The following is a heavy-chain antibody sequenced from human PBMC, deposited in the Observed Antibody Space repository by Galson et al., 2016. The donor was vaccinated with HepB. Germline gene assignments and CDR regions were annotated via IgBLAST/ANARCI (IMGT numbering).Heavy chain of an antibody. CDR2: INPSGGST. D-gene: IGHD2-2*01. V-gene: IGHV1-46*01. CDR1: GYTFTRHY. CDR3: ARDLGCSSTSCYLFDY. J-gene: IGHJ4*02. Sequence: SVKVSCKASGYTFTRHYMHWVRQAPGQGLEWMGLINPSGGSTSYAQRFQGRVAMTRDTSTSTVYMELSSLRSEDTAVYYCARDLGCSSTSCYLFDYWGQGTLVTVSS.